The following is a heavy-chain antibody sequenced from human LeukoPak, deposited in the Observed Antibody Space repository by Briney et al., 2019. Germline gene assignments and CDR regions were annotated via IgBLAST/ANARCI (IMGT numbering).Heavy chain of an antibody. CDR3: ATALPRLPFDY. Sequence: GGSLRLSCAASGFTVSSNYMSWVRQAPGKGLEWVSVIYSGGSTYYADSVKGRFTISRDNSKNTLYLQMNSLRAEDTAVYYCATALPRLPFDYWGQGTLVTVSS. V-gene: IGHV3-53*01. J-gene: IGHJ4*02. CDR2: IYSGGST. CDR1: GFTVSSNY. D-gene: IGHD2-15*01.